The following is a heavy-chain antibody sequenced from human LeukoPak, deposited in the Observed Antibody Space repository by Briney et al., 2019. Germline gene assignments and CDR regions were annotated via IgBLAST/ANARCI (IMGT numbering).Heavy chain of an antibody. D-gene: IGHD3-3*01. J-gene: IGHJ4*02. CDR2: ISGSGGST. V-gene: IGHV3-23*01. CDR3: AKDLSHYDFWSGEFDY. CDR1: GFTFSSYA. Sequence: PGGSLRLSCAASGFTFSSYAMSWVRQAPGKGLEWVSAISGSGGSTYYADSVKGRFTISRDNSKNTLYLQMNSLRAEDTAVYYCAKDLSHYDFWSGEFDYWGQGTLVTVSS.